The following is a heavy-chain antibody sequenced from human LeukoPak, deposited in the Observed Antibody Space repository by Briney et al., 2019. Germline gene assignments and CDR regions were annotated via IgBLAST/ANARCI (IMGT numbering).Heavy chain of an antibody. CDR1: GYTLTELS. Sequence: ASVKVSCKVSGYTLTELSMHWVRQAPGKGLEWMGGFDPEDGETIYAQKFQGRVTMTEDTSTDTAYMELSSLRSEDTAVYYCAKQYQLLYDGGFDYWGQGALVTVSS. CDR3: AKQYQLLYDGGFDY. V-gene: IGHV1-24*01. J-gene: IGHJ4*02. CDR2: FDPEDGET. D-gene: IGHD2-2*02.